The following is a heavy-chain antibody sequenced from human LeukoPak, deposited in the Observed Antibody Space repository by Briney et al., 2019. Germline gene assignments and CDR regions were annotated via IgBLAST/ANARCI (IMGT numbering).Heavy chain of an antibody. J-gene: IGHJ4*02. D-gene: IGHD5-24*01. CDR1: GGSISSGGYY. Sequence: SETQSLTCTVSGGSISSGGYYWSWIRQHPGKGLEWIGYIYYSGSTYYNPSLKSRVTISVDTSKNQSSLKLSSVTAADTAVYYCARGGGDGSFLDYWGQGTLVTVSS. CDR2: IYYSGST. CDR3: ARGGGDGSFLDY. V-gene: IGHV4-31*03.